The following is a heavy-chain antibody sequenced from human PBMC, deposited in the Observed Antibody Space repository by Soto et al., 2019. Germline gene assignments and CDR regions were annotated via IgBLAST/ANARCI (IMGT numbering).Heavy chain of an antibody. Sequence: QVQLVESEGGVVQPGRSLRLSCAASGFTFNTYALHWVRQSPGKGLEWLAIITYDGSNKYYAGSVKGRFTISRDNSKNMVYLQMNSQRAEDTAVYYCARERYGDYGGVDYWGQGTLVTVSS. D-gene: IGHD4-17*01. CDR2: ITYDGSNK. J-gene: IGHJ4*02. V-gene: IGHV3-30-3*01. CDR3: ARERYGDYGGVDY. CDR1: GFTFNTYA.